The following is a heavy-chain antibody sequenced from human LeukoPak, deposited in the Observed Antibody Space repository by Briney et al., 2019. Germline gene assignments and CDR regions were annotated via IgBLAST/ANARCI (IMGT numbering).Heavy chain of an antibody. CDR1: EGTFSSYA. Sequence: SVKVSCKASEGTFSSYAISWVRQAPGQGVEWMGGIVPIFGTANYAQKFQGRVTITTDESTSTAYMELSSLRSEDTAVYYCARGPTYQDYYYYMDVWGKGTTVTVSS. V-gene: IGHV1-69*05. CDR3: ARGPTYQDYYYYMDV. CDR2: IVPIFGTA. D-gene: IGHD3-16*01. J-gene: IGHJ6*03.